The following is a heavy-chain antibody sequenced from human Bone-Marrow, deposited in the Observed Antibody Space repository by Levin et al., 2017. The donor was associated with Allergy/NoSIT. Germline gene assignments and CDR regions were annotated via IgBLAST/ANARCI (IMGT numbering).Heavy chain of an antibody. CDR1: GFAFSSYG. V-gene: IGHV3-48*01. Sequence: QAGGSLRLSCEASGFAFSSYGMNWVRQVPGKGLEWISYISSSSNTKYYGDSVKGRFTISRDNAKNSLYLQMNSLRAEDTAVYYCARLYIVTSPMDVWGQGTTVTVSS. J-gene: IGHJ6*02. CDR3: ARLYIVTSPMDV. D-gene: IGHD5-12*01. CDR2: ISSSSNTK.